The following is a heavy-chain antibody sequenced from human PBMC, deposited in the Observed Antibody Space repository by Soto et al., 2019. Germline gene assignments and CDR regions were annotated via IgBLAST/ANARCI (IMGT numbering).Heavy chain of an antibody. J-gene: IGHJ6*02. CDR1: GFSLSTSGMC. CDR3: ARLSMTTEENRYYYYGMDV. V-gene: IGHV2-70*01. Sequence: SGPTLVNPTQTLTLTCTFSGFSLSTSGMCVSWIRQPPGKALEWLALIDWDDDQYYSTSLKTRLTISKDTSKNQVVLTMTNMDPVDTATYYCARLSMTTEENRYYYYGMDVWGQGTTVTVSS. D-gene: IGHD1-1*01. CDR2: IDWDDDQ.